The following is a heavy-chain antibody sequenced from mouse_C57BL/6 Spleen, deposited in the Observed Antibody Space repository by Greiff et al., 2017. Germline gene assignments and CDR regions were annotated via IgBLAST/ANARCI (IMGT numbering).Heavy chain of an antibody. CDR1: GYTFTSYP. J-gene: IGHJ4*01. Sequence: VQLQQSGAELARPGASVKMSCKSSGYTFTSYPMNWVKQRHGQGLEWIGYVNPSRGDTKYNQKFKGKATLTADKSSSTAYLQLSSLTSEDSAVYYCARGTSVVTSAHYCDLDYWGQGTTVTVSS. D-gene: IGHD1-1*01. CDR3: ARGTSVVTSAHYCDLDY. V-gene: IGHV1-4*01. CDR2: VNPSRGDT.